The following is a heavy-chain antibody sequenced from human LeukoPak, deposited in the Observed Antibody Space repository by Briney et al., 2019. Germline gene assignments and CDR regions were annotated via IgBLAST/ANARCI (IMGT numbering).Heavy chain of an antibody. CDR2: INPSGGST. J-gene: IGHJ3*02. Sequence: ASVKVSCKASGYTFTSYYMHWVRQAPGQGLEWMGIINPSGGSTSYAQKFQGRVTMTRGTSTSTVYMELSSLRSEDTAVYYCARDGLEVYRQQPYGTAFDIWGQGTMVTVSS. CDR1: GYTFTSYY. D-gene: IGHD6-13*01. CDR3: ARDGLEVYRQQPYGTAFDI. V-gene: IGHV1-46*01.